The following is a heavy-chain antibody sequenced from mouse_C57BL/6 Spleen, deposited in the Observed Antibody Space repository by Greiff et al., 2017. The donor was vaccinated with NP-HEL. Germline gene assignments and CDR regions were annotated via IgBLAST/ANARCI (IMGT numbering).Heavy chain of an antibody. CDR1: GFTFSDYG. CDR3: ARGGYSYAMDY. CDR2: ISSGSSTI. Sequence: VQLQQSGGGLVKPGGSLKLSCAASGFTFSDYGMHWVRQAPEKGLEWVAYISSGSSTINYADTVKGRFTISRDNAKNTLFLQMTSLRSEDTAMYYCARGGYSYAMDYWGQGTSVTVSS. V-gene: IGHV5-17*01. D-gene: IGHD2-3*01. J-gene: IGHJ4*01.